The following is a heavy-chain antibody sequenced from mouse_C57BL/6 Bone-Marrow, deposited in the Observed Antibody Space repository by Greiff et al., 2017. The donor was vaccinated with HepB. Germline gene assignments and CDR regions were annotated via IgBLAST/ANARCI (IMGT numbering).Heavy chain of an antibody. V-gene: IGHV5-6*01. J-gene: IGHJ3*01. CDR2: ISSGGSYT. CDR1: GFTFSSYG. CDR3: ARQRATVVATPFAY. D-gene: IGHD1-1*01. Sequence: EVQRVESGGDLVKPGGSLKLSCAASGFTFSSYGMSWVRQTPDKRLEWVATISSGGSYTYYPDSVKGRFTISRDNAKNTLYLQMSSLKSEDTAMYYCARQRATVVATPFAYWGQGTLVTVSA.